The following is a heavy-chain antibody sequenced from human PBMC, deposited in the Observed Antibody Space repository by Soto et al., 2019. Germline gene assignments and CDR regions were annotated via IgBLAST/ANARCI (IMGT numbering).Heavy chain of an antibody. CDR2: VYYSGST. Sequence: PSETLSLTCSVSGGSISTFYWSWIRQPPGKGPEFIGYVYYSGSTNYNPSLKSRVTISVDTSKNQFSLKLSSVTAADTAVYYCARVGDFWSGYYLYDYWGQGTLVTVSS. CDR1: GGSISTFY. D-gene: IGHD3-3*01. J-gene: IGHJ4*02. CDR3: ARVGDFWSGYYLYDY. V-gene: IGHV4-59*01.